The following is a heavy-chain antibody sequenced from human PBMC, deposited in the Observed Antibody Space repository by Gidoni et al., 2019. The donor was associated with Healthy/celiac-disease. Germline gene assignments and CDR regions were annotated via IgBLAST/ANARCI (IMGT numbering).Heavy chain of an antibody. J-gene: IGHJ6*02. CDR3: AREGELRDFNYYYGMDV. CDR1: GYTFTSYG. CDR2: ISAYNGNT. V-gene: IGHV1-18*01. D-gene: IGHD1-7*01. Sequence: VQSGAEVKKPGASVKVSCKASGYTFTSYGISWVRQAPGQGLEWMGWISAYNGNTNYAQKLQGRVTMTTDTSTSTAYMELRSLRSDDTAVDYCAREGELRDFNYYYGMDVWGQGTTVTVSS.